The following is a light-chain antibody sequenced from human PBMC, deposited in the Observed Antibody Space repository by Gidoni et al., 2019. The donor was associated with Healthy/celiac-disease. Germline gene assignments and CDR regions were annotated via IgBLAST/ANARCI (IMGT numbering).Light chain of an antibody. Sequence: QSALTQPASVSGSPGQSITISCTGTSRAVGSYNLVSWYQQHTGKAPKLMLYEVSKRPSGVSNRFSGSKSGNTASLKISGLQAEEEAEYYCCSDAGSSTPWVFGGGTKLTVL. J-gene: IGLJ3*02. CDR3: CSDAGSSTPWV. V-gene: IGLV2-23*02. CDR1: SRAVGSYNL. CDR2: EVS.